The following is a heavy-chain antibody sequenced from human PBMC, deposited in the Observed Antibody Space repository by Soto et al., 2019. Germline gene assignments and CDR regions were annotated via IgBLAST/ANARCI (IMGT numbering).Heavy chain of an antibody. CDR3: ASRASYSSSWYPYYYYGMDV. CDR2: IIPIFGTA. Sequence: GASVKVSRKASGGTFSSYAISWVRQAPGQGLEWMGGIIPIFGTANYAQKFQGRVTITADESTSTAYMELSSLRSEDTAVYYCASRASYSSSWYPYYYYGMDVWGQGTTVTVSS. V-gene: IGHV1-69*13. CDR1: GGTFSSYA. D-gene: IGHD6-13*01. J-gene: IGHJ6*02.